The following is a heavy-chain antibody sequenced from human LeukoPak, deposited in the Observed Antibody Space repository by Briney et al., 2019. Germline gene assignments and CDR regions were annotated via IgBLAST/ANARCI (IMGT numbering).Heavy chain of an antibody. Sequence: NASETLSLTCTVSGGSISSSSYYWNWIRQPAGRGLEWLGRIYTSGSTNYNPSLKSRVTISVDTSQNQFSLKLTSVTAADTAVYYCARGIWYSGSSGTTFDIWGQGTMVTVSS. D-gene: IGHD1-26*01. J-gene: IGHJ3*02. CDR1: GGSISSSSYY. CDR2: IYTSGST. V-gene: IGHV4-61*02. CDR3: ARGIWYSGSSGTTFDI.